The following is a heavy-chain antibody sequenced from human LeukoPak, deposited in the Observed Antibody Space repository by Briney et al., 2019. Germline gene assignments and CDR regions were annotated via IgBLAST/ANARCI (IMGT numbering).Heavy chain of an antibody. CDR2: INHSGST. J-gene: IGHJ3*02. Sequence: SETLSLTCAIYGGSFSGYYWSWIRQPPGKGLEWIGEINHSGSTNYNPSLKSRVTISVDTSKNQFSLKLSSVTTADTAVYYCARQLAVAGKPPHDAFDIWGQGTMVTVSS. CDR3: ARQLAVAGKPPHDAFDI. CDR1: GGSFSGYY. D-gene: IGHD6-19*01. V-gene: IGHV4-34*01.